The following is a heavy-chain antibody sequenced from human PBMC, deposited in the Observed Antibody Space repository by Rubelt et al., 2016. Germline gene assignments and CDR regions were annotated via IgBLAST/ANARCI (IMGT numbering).Heavy chain of an antibody. J-gene: IGHJ5*02. Sequence: QLQLQESGPGLVKPSETLSLTCAVSGDSITSTAYYWGWIRQPPGKGLEWIGRIYTSGSTNYNPSLTTRVTMSVDTSKNQFSLKLNSVTAADTAVYYCARVHRTTAVADLWGQGTLVTVSS. D-gene: IGHD6-19*01. CDR1: GDSITSTAYY. CDR2: IYTSGST. CDR3: ARVHRTTAVADL. V-gene: IGHV4-39*07.